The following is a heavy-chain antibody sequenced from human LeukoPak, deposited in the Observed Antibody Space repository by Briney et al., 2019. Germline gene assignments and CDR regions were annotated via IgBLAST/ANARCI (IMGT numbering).Heavy chain of an antibody. D-gene: IGHD2-21*02. J-gene: IGHJ5*02. CDR2: IIPILGIA. CDR1: GYTFTTYG. V-gene: IGHV1-69*04. Sequence: SVKVSCKASGYTFTTYGISWVRQAPGQGLEWMGRIIPILGIANYAQKFQGRVTITADKSTSTAYMELSSLRSEDTAVYYCARDHIVVVTAQGWFDPWGQGTLVTVSS. CDR3: ARDHIVVVTAQGWFDP.